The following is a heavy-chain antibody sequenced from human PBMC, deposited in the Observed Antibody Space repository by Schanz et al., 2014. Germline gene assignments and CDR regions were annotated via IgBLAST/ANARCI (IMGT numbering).Heavy chain of an antibody. D-gene: IGHD6-19*01. CDR1: GFVFGDYY. Sequence: QVQVEQSGGGLVKPGGSLRLSCAASGFVFGDYYMTWIRQAPGKGLEWLSYISDSGTYTNYADSVKGRFTISRDNAKSSLYLQMNSLRVEDTAVYYCAASSGWHPSTDYWGQGTLVTVSS. CDR3: AASSGWHPSTDY. CDR2: ISDSGTYT. V-gene: IGHV3-11*05. J-gene: IGHJ4*02.